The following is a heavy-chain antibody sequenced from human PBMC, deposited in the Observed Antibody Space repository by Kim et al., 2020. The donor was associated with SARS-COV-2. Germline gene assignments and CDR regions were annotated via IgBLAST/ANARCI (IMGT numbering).Heavy chain of an antibody. CDR2: INTNTGNP. V-gene: IGHV7-4-1*02. J-gene: IGHJ3*02. CDR1: GYTFTSYA. CDR3: ARAGQWLVRGAPWAFDI. Sequence: ASVKVSCKASGYTFTSYAMNWVRQAPGQGLEWMGWINTNTGNPTYAQGFTGRFVFSLDTSVSTAYLQISSLKAEDTAVYYCARAGQWLVRGAPWAFDIWGQGTMVTVSS. D-gene: IGHD6-19*01.